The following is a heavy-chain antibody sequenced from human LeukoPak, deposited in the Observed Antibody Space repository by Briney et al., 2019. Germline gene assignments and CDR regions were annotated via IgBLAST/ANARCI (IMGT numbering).Heavy chain of an antibody. CDR1: GYSFTSYW. J-gene: IGHJ4*02. Sequence: GESLKISCKGSGYSFTSYWIGWVRRMPGKGLEWMGIIYPGDSDTRYSPSFQGQVTISADKSISTAYLQWSSLKASDTAMYYCARIGYSSGWYSVYYFDYWGQGTLVTVSS. CDR2: IYPGDSDT. D-gene: IGHD6-19*01. V-gene: IGHV5-51*01. CDR3: ARIGYSSGWYSVYYFDY.